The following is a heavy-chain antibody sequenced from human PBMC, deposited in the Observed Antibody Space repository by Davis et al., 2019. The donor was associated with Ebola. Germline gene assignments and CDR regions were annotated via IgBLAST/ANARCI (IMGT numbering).Heavy chain of an antibody. CDR2: FYSSTNT. V-gene: IGHV4-59*01. Sequence: PSETLSLTCAVSGGSIRNSYWTWIRQPPGKGLEWLGYFYSSTNTYPGPSFRGRATMSADMSKNQVYLTLPSVTPADTAVYFCSRGILGGGGFGLYVNSWGQGILVTVSS. CDR3: SRGILGGGGFGLYVNS. D-gene: IGHD4-23*01. J-gene: IGHJ4*02. CDR1: GGSIRNSY.